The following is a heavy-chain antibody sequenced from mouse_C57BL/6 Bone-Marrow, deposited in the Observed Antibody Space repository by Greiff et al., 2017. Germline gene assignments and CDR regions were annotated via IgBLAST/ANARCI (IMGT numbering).Heavy chain of an antibody. J-gene: IGHJ4*01. CDR3: AREGGLRGALYYYAMDY. CDR1: GYSFTGYY. V-gene: IGHV1-42*01. D-gene: IGHD2-4*01. CDR2: INPSTGGT. Sequence: VQLKASGPELVKPGASVKISCKASGYSFTGYYMNWVKQSPEKSLEWIGEINPSTGGTTYNQKFKAKATLTVDKSSSTAYMQLKSLTSEDSAVYYCAREGGLRGALYYYAMDYWGQGTSVTVSS.